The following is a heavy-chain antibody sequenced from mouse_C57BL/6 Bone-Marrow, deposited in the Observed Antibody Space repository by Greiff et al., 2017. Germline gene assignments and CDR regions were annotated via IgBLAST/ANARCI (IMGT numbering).Heavy chain of an antibody. CDR2: IYPYNGVS. CDR3: ARDESECEIAY. D-gene: IGHD6-1*01. V-gene: IGHV1-31*01. Sequence: VQLQQSGPELVKPGASVKLSCKASGYSFTGYYMHWVKQSPGHILDWIGYIYPYNGVSSYNQKFKGKATLTVDKSSSTAYMELRSLTSEDSAVYYCARDESECEIAYWGQGTLVTVSA. J-gene: IGHJ3*01. CDR1: GYSFTGYY.